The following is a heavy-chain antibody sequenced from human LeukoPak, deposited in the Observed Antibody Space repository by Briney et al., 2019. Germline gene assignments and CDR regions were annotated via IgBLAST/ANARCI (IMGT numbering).Heavy chain of an antibody. CDR2: ISGSGGST. CDR1: GFTFSSYA. D-gene: IGHD3-10*01. V-gene: IGHV3-23*01. J-gene: IGHJ4*02. CDR3: AKRMVQGPWSGYYFDY. Sequence: PGGSLRLSCAASGFTFSSYAMSWVRQAPGKGLERVTAISGSGGSTYYADSVKGRFTISRDNSKNTLYLQMNSLRAEDTAVYYCAKRMVQGPWSGYYFDYWGQGTLVTVSS.